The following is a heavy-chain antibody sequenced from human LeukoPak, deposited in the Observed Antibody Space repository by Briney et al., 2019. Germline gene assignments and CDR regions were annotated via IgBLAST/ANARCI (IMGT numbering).Heavy chain of an antibody. CDR2: IHCSDSNT. CDR3: ARYPPGYYGMDV. V-gene: IGHV5-51*01. CDR1: GYSFTSYW. Sequence: GESLKISCKGSGYSFTSYWIGWVRQMPGKGPEWVGIIHCSDSNTRYSPSFQGQVTISADKSVSTAYLQWSSLKASDTAMYYCARYPPGYYGMDVWGQGTTVTVSS. J-gene: IGHJ6*02.